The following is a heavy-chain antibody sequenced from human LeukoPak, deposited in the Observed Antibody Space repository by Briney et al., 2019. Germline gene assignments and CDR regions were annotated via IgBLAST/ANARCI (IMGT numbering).Heavy chain of an antibody. J-gene: IGHJ3*02. V-gene: IGHV3-7*01. Sequence: QPGGSLRLSCAASGFTFSNCWMTWVRQAPGQGLEWVTNIKFDGSEKHYADSVKGRFTISRDNAKNSLSLQINSLRAEDTAVYYCATSRLRAAYDIWGQGTLVTVSS. CDR2: IKFDGSEK. CDR3: ATSRLRAAYDI. CDR1: GFTFSNCW. D-gene: IGHD4-17*01.